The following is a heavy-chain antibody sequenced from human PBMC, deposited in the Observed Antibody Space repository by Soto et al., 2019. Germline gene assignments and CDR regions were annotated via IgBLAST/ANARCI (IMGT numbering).Heavy chain of an antibody. D-gene: IGHD1-20*01. Sequence: EVQLVESGGVVVQPGGSLRLSCAASGFTFDDYTMHWVRQAPGKGLEWVSLISWDGGTTYYADSVKGRFTISRDNSKNSLYLQMNSLRTEDTALYYCAKDNDEQYNWKFNFDYWGQGTLVTVSS. J-gene: IGHJ4*02. CDR1: GFTFDDYT. CDR2: ISWDGGTT. V-gene: IGHV3-43*01. CDR3: AKDNDEQYNWKFNFDY.